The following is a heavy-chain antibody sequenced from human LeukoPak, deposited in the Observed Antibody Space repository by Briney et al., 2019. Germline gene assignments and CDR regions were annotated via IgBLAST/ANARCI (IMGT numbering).Heavy chain of an antibody. J-gene: IGHJ4*02. CDR3: ARLEEGLDSGSYYFYFHY. V-gene: IGHV3-74*01. CDR1: GFTFSSYE. Sequence: PGGSLRLSCAASGFTFSSYEMNWVRQAPGKGLVWVSRINSDGSSTTYADSVKGRFTISRDNAKNTLFLQMNSLRAEDTAVYYCARLEEGLDSGSYYFYFHYWGQGTLVTVSS. CDR2: INSDGSST. D-gene: IGHD1-26*01.